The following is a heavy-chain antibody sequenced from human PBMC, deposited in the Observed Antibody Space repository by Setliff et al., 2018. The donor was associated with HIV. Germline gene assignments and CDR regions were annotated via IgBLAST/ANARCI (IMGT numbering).Heavy chain of an antibody. J-gene: IGHJ4*02. CDR1: GYTFSSYG. CDR3: ARGKIPSWRLTMFDS. D-gene: IGHD1-1*01. CDR2: INPGTGNT. Sequence: ASVKVSCKASGYTFSSYGISWVRQVAGQGLEWMGWINPGTGNTGYPQNFSGRVTMTRNTSINTVYMELSSLRSEDTAIYFCARGKIPSWRLTMFDSWGQGTPVTVSS. V-gene: IGHV1-8*01.